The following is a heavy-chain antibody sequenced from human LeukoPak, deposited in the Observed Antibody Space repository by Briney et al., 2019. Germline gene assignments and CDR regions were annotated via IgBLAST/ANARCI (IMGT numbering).Heavy chain of an antibody. V-gene: IGHV1-46*01. CDR1: GYTFISHY. CDR2: INPNGGST. J-gene: IGHJ4*02. Sequence: GASVKVSCKASGYTFISHYMHWVRQAPGQGLEWMGIINPNGGSTSYAQKFQGRVTMTRDMSTSTVYMELSSLRAEDTAVYYCARSRGGGSYNGRVYFDYWGQGTLVTVSS. CDR3: ARSRGGGSYNGRVYFDY. D-gene: IGHD5-24*01.